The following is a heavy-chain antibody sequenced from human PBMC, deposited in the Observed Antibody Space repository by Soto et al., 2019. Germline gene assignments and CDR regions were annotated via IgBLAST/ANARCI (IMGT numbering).Heavy chain of an antibody. D-gene: IGHD3-10*01. J-gene: IGHJ4*02. V-gene: IGHV4-59*12. Sequence: SETLSLTCTVSGGSISSYYWSWIRQPPGKGLEWIGYIYYSGSTNYNPSLKSRVTISVDTSKNQFSLKLSSVTAADTAVYYCTMVRGGRVDYWGQGTLVTVSS. CDR2: IYYSGST. CDR3: TMVRGGRVDY. CDR1: GGSISSYY.